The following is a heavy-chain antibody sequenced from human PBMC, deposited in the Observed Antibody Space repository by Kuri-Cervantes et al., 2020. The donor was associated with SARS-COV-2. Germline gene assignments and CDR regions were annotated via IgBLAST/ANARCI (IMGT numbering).Heavy chain of an antibody. CDR3: ARVTNYDYVWGSYRFDY. Sequence: SETLSLTCAVYGGSFSGYYWSWIRQPPGKGLEWIGEISHSGSTNYNPSLKSRVTISVDTSKNQFSLKLSSVTAADTAVYYCARVTNYDYVWGSYRFDYWGQGTLVTVSS. D-gene: IGHD3-16*02. J-gene: IGHJ4*02. V-gene: IGHV4-34*01. CDR1: GGSFSGYY. CDR2: ISHSGST.